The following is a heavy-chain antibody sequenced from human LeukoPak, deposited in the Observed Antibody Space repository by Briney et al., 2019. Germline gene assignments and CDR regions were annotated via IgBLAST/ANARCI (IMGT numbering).Heavy chain of an antibody. CDR1: GGTFSSYT. CDR3: ASRPTIGYCSGGSCYSYWFDP. D-gene: IGHD2-15*01. J-gene: IGHJ5*02. Sequence: SVKVSCKASGGTFSSYTISWVRQAPGQGLEWMGRIIPILGIANYAQKFQGRVTITADKSTSTAYMELSSLRSEDTAVYHCASRPTIGYCSGGSCYSYWFDPWGQGTLVTVSS. CDR2: IIPILGIA. V-gene: IGHV1-69*02.